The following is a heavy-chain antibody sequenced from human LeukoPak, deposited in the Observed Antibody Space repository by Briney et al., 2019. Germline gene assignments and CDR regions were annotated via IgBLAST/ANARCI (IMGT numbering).Heavy chain of an antibody. D-gene: IGHD2-21*02. J-gene: IGHJ4*02. Sequence: GRSLRLSCTASGFTFGDYAMSWDRQAPGKGLEWVGFIRSKAYGGTTEYAASVKGRFTISRDDSKSIAYLQMNSLKTEDTAVYYCTRDFSYCGGDCSTIDYWGQGTLVTVSS. V-gene: IGHV3-49*04. CDR1: GFTFGDYA. CDR3: TRDFSYCGGDCSTIDY. CDR2: IRSKAYGGTT.